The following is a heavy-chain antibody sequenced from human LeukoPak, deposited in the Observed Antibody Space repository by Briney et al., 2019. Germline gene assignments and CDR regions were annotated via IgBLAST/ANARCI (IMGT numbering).Heavy chain of an antibody. Sequence: GGSLRLSCAASGVSVSNDYISWVRQALGKGLEWVSVIYSGGNTYYADSVKGRFTISRDNSKNTVYLQMNTVRAEDTAVYYCARGWGMFDYWGQGTLVTVSS. J-gene: IGHJ4*02. CDR1: GVSVSNDY. D-gene: IGHD7-27*01. CDR3: ARGWGMFDY. V-gene: IGHV3-53*01. CDR2: IYSGGNT.